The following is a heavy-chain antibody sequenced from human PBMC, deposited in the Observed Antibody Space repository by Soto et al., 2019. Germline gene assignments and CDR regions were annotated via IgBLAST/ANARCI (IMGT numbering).Heavy chain of an antibody. D-gene: IGHD3-16*01. CDR3: TVGGAGHPFDY. Sequence: QVQLQESGPGLVKPSETLSPTCTVSGVSITSHYWTWIRQPPGKGLEWIGNIHYSGSTNYSPSLKGRVIISVDTSENQSSLKLSSVTTADTAVYYCTVGGAGHPFDYWGQGTLVTVSS. CDR1: GVSITSHY. V-gene: IGHV4-59*11. J-gene: IGHJ4*02. CDR2: IHYSGST.